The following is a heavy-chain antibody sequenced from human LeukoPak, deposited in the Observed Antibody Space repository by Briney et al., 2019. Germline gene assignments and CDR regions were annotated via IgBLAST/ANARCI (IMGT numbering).Heavy chain of an antibody. Sequence: GGSLRLSCAASGFTFSSYSMNWVRQAPGKGLEWVSSISSSSSYIYYADSVKGRFTISRDNAKNSLYLQMNSLRAEDTAVYYCARVCRTLDTVTTFHYGMDVWGQGTTVTVSS. CDR2: ISSSSSYI. CDR3: ARVCRTLDTVTTFHYGMDV. CDR1: GFTFSSYS. V-gene: IGHV3-21*01. J-gene: IGHJ6*02. D-gene: IGHD4-17*01.